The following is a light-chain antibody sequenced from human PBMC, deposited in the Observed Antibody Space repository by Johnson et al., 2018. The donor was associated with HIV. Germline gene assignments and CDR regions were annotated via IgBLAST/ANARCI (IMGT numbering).Light chain of an antibody. CDR3: GTWDSSLNSYV. Sequence: QSVLTQPPSVSAAPGQKVTISCSGSSSNIGNNYVSWYQQLPGTAPKLLIYENNKRPSGIPDRFSGSKSGTSPTLGITGLQTGDEAGSYCGTWDSSLNSYVFGTGTKVSVL. CDR1: SSNIGNNY. J-gene: IGLJ1*01. CDR2: ENN. V-gene: IGLV1-51*02.